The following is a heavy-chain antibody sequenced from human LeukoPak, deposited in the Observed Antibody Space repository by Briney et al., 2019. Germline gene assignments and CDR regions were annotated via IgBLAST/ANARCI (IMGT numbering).Heavy chain of an antibody. D-gene: IGHD2/OR15-2a*01. CDR2: VDVHGQGT. CDR3: ARSDYDSTTFYYHLDL. Sequence: PGGSLRLSCPASGFTFSSYWMHWVRQAPGKGPVWVSRVDVHGQGTAYADSVKGRFTISRDNAKNTLSLQMNSLSAEDTAVYYCARSDYDSTTFYYHLDLWGQGTLVTVSS. CDR1: GFTFSSYW. V-gene: IGHV3-74*01. J-gene: IGHJ5*02.